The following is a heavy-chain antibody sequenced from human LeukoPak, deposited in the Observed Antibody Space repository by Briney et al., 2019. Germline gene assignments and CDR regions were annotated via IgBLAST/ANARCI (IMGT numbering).Heavy chain of an antibody. Sequence: ASVKVSCKASGYTFTSYDINWVRQATGQGLEWMGWISAYNGNTNYAQKLQGRVTMTTDTSTSTAYMELRSLRSDDTAVYYCARDHPSGYSGYDPPLGVRYYFDYWGQGTLVTVSS. CDR3: ARDHPSGYSGYDPPLGVRYYFDY. D-gene: IGHD5-12*01. V-gene: IGHV1-18*01. CDR1: GYTFTSYD. CDR2: ISAYNGNT. J-gene: IGHJ4*02.